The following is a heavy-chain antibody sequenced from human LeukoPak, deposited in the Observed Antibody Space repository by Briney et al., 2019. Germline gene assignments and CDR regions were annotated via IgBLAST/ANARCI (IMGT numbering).Heavy chain of an antibody. D-gene: IGHD1-1*01. J-gene: IGHJ4*02. CDR1: GGSISNSF. CDR2: IYSSGRT. V-gene: IGHV4-4*07. CDR3: ARAPGGWGGTCAFDY. Sequence: SETLSLTCTVSGGSISNSFWSWIRQPAGKGLEWIGRIYSSGRTNYNPSLKSRVTMSVDTSRNQFSLRLTSVTAADTAVYYCARAPGGWGGTCAFDYWGQGSLVAVSS.